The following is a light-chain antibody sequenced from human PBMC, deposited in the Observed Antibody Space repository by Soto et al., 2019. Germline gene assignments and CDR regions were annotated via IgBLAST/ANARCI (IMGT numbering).Light chain of an antibody. J-gene: IGKJ2*01. Sequence: EIVMTQSPATLSVSPGERATLSCRASQSVSSNLAWYQQRPGQAPRLLIYGASTRATGIPARFSGSGSGTEFTLTISRLQSEDFAFYYCQQYNNWPRTFGQGTKLEIK. CDR3: QQYNNWPRT. V-gene: IGKV3-15*01. CDR1: QSVSSN. CDR2: GAS.